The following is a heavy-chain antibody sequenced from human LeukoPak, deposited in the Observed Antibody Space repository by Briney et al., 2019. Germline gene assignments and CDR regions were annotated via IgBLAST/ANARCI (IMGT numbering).Heavy chain of an antibody. CDR2: ISSSSSYI. Sequence: TGGSLRLSCAASGFTFSSYSMNWVRQAPGKGLEWVSSISSSSSYIYYADSVKGRFTISRDNAKNSLYLQMNSLRAEDTAVYYCARDYTGGASHEFDYWGQGTLVTVSS. J-gene: IGHJ4*02. V-gene: IGHV3-21*01. CDR3: ARDYTGGASHEFDY. D-gene: IGHD1-1*01. CDR1: GFTFSSYS.